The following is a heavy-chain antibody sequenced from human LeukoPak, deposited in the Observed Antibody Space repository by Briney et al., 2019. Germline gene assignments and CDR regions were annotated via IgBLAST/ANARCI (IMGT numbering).Heavy chain of an antibody. D-gene: IGHD1-1*01. CDR3: ARGIITGNNPTRYYMDV. CDR1: GFTFSSYG. J-gene: IGHJ6*03. V-gene: IGHV3-30*02. Sequence: PGGSLRLSCAASGFTFSSYGMHWVRQAPGKGLEWVAFIRYDGSNKYYADSVKGRFTISRDNSKNTLYLQMNSLRAEDTAVYYCARGIITGNNPTRYYMDVWGTGTTVTVSS. CDR2: IRYDGSNK.